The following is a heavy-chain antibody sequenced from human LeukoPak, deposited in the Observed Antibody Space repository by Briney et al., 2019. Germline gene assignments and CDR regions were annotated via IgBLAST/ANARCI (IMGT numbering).Heavy chain of an antibody. V-gene: IGHV3-7*03. CDR1: GFSLSSYW. Sequence: GGSLRLSCAVSGFSLSSYWMSWLRQAQGKELEWVANIKQDGSEKYYVDSVKGRFTISRDNAKNSLYLQMNSLRAEDTAVYYCAKGNCGDYDENWFDPWGQGTLVTVSS. J-gene: IGHJ5*02. D-gene: IGHD4-17*01. CDR2: IKQDGSEK. CDR3: AKGNCGDYDENWFDP.